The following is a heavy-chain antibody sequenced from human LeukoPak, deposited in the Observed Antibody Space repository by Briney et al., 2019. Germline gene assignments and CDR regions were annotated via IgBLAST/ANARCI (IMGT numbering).Heavy chain of an antibody. V-gene: IGHV4-34*01. CDR1: GGSFSGYF. Sequence: NPSETLSLICAVYGGSFSGYFWIWIRQPPGKGLEWIGEINHSGSTNYNPSLKSRVTISVDTSKNQLSLKLSSVTAADTAVYYCARGVVAAKYWGQGTLVTVSS. D-gene: IGHD2-15*01. CDR3: ARGVVAAKY. J-gene: IGHJ4*02. CDR2: INHSGST.